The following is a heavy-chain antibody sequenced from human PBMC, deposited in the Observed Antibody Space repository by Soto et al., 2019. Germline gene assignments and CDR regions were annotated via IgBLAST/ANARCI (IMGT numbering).Heavy chain of an antibody. Sequence: SVKVSCKASGGTFSSYAISWVRQAPGQGLEWMGGIIPIFGTANYAQKFQGRVTITADKSTSTAYMELSSLRSEDTAVYYCARGEAWNYYYYGMDVWGRGTTVTVSS. CDR2: IIPIFGTA. CDR1: GGTFSSYA. J-gene: IGHJ6*02. CDR3: ARGEAWNYYYYGMDV. V-gene: IGHV1-69*06. D-gene: IGHD5-12*01.